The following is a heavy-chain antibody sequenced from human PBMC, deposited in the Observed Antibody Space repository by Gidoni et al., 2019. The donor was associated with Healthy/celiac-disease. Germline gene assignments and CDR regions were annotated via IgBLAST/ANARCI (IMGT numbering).Heavy chain of an antibody. V-gene: IGHV3-21*01. CDR2: ISSSSSYI. J-gene: IGHJ4*02. CDR3: ARDLQQSLVTTIH. Sequence: EVQLVESGGGLVKPGGSLRLSCAASGFIFSRYNMNCVRQAPGKGLEGVSSISSSSSYIYYADSVKGRFTISRDNAKNSLYLQMNSLRAEDTAVYYCARDLQQSLVTTIHWGQGTLVTVSS. CDR1: GFIFSRYN. D-gene: IGHD5-12*01.